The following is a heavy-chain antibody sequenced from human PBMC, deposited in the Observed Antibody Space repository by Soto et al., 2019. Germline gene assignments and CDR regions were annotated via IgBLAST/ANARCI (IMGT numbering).Heavy chain of an antibody. CDR2: IYHSGST. CDR1: GGSISSSNW. J-gene: IGHJ4*02. V-gene: IGHV4-4*02. D-gene: IGHD3-22*01. Sequence: PSETLSLTCAVSGGSISSSNWWSWVRQPPGKGLEWIGEIYHSGSTNYNPSLKSRVTISVDKSKNQFSLKLSSVTAADTVVYYCARDQGYYYDSSGYYYDYWGQGTLVTVSS. CDR3: ARDQGYYYDSSGYYYDY.